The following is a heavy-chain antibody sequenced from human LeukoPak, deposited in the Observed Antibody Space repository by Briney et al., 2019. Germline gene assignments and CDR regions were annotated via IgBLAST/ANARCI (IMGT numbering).Heavy chain of an antibody. CDR3: AKDRCSGGSCYSRYYFDY. D-gene: IGHD2-15*01. J-gene: IGHJ4*02. CDR2: ISGSGGST. V-gene: IGHV3-23*01. Sequence: GGSLRLSCAASGFTFSSYAMSWVRQAPGKGLEWVSAISGSGGSTYYADSVKGRLTISRDNSKNTLYLQMNSLRAEDTAVYYCAKDRCSGGSCYSRYYFDYWGQGTLVTVSS. CDR1: GFTFSSYA.